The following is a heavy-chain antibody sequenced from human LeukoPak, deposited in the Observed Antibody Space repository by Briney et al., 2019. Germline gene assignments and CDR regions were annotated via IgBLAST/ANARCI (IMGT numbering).Heavy chain of an antibody. V-gene: IGHV3-69-1*01. CDR3: VRDLNWAFES. D-gene: IGHD7-27*01. CDR1: GFTFSDYS. Sequence: GGSLRLSCAASGFTFSDYSMNWVRRAPGIGLEWISYMRTTSPIFYADSVKGRFTISRDNDENSLYLQMNTLRPEDTAVYYCVRDLNWAFESWGQGTLVTVSS. J-gene: IGHJ4*02. CDR2: MRTTSPI.